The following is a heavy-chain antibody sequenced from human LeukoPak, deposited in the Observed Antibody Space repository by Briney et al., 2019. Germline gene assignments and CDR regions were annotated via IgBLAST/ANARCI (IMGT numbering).Heavy chain of an antibody. CDR1: GGTFSSYA. CDR3: ARGAVPGDYVKWEFDP. V-gene: IGHV1-69*13. D-gene: IGHD4-17*01. J-gene: IGHJ5*02. Sequence: SVKVSCKASGGTFSSYAISWVRQAPGQGLDWMGGIIPIFGTANYAQKFQGRVTITADESTSTAYMELSSLRSEDTAVYYCARGAVPGDYVKWEFDPWGQGTLVTVSS. CDR2: IIPIFGTA.